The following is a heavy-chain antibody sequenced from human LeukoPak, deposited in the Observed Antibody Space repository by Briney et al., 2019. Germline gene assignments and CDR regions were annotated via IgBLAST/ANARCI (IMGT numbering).Heavy chain of an antibody. CDR3: TNGGIYTTGWYRTHAL. D-gene: IGHD6-19*01. Sequence: GGSLRLSCSASGVTLGTHAMSWVRQAPGKGLEWVSAISFSGDVTFYADSVKGRFTISRDNSKNTLFLRMNSLRDEDTAIYYCTNGGIYTTGWYRTHALWGQGTMVTVS. V-gene: IGHV3-23*01. J-gene: IGHJ3*01. CDR2: ISFSGDVT. CDR1: GVTLGTHA.